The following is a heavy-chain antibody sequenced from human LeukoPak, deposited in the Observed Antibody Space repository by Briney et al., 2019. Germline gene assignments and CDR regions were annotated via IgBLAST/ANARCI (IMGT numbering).Heavy chain of an antibody. CDR1: GGSFSNYY. J-gene: IGHJ4*02. CDR2: IYYSGST. D-gene: IGHD3-10*01. CDR3: ARRAYGSGSFNRYHFDY. V-gene: IGHV4-59*08. Sequence: SETLSLTCTVSGGSFSNYYWSWIRQPPGKGLEWIGYIYYSGSTNYNPSLKSRVTISVDTSSNQFSLKLNSVTAADTAVYYCARRAYGSGSFNRYHFDYWGQGTLVAVSS.